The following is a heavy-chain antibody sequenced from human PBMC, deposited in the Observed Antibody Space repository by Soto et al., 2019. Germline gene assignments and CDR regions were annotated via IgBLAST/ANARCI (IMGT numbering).Heavy chain of an antibody. CDR2: MNPNSGNT. D-gene: IGHD1-26*01. J-gene: IGHJ5*02. Sequence: ASVKVCCKASGCTFTSYDIHWVRQAPGQGLEWIGWMNPNSGNTGYAQKFQGRATMTRNTSISIAYMELSSLRSEDTDLYYCARVERRVGWFDPWGQGTLVTVSS. V-gene: IGHV1-8*01. CDR1: GCTFTSYD. CDR3: ARVERRVGWFDP.